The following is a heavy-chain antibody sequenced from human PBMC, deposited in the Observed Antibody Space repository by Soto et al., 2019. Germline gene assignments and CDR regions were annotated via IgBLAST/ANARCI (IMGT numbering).Heavy chain of an antibody. Sequence: LRLSCAASGFTFSSYGMHWVRQAPGKGLEWVAVISYDGSNKYYADSVKGRFTISRDNSKNTLYLQMNSLRAEDTAVYYCAKDLDGDFAASHYYYYGMDVWGQGTKVTVYS. CDR2: ISYDGSNK. V-gene: IGHV3-30*18. D-gene: IGHD4-17*01. CDR1: GFTFSSYG. J-gene: IGHJ6*02. CDR3: AKDLDGDFAASHYYYYGMDV.